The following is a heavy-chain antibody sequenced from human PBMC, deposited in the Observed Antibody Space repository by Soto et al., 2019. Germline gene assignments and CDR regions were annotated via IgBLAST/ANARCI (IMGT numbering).Heavy chain of an antibody. CDR2: INPSDGST. D-gene: IGHD1-26*01. CDR1: GYIFTNYH. J-gene: IGHJ4*02. CDR3: ARDGVMGATTPSHLDS. Sequence: ASVKISCKPSGYIFTNYHIHWVRQAPGQGLEWMGIINPSDGSTSYAEKLQGRVTMTTDTSTSTVYMELSSLRSVDTAVYYCARDGVMGATTPSHLDSWGQGTLVTVSS. V-gene: IGHV1-46*01.